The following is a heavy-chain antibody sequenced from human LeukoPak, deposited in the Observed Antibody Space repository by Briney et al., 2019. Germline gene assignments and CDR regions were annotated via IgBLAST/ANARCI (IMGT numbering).Heavy chain of an antibody. CDR2: INPDGATT. CDR3: ARDAAGYDP. V-gene: IGHV3-74*01. D-gene: IGHD6-13*01. Sequence: GGSLRLSCAASGFTFRNYWMHWVRQAPGKGLVWVSRINPDGATTDYAGSVKGRFTISRDNAKNMVYLQMDSLRAEDTAVYYCARDAAGYDPWGQGTLVTVSS. J-gene: IGHJ5*02. CDR1: GFTFRNYW.